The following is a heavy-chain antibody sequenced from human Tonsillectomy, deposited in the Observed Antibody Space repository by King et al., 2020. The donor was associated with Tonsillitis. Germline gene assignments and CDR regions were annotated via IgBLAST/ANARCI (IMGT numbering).Heavy chain of an antibody. D-gene: IGHD3-10*01. CDR1: GFTFSTSP. J-gene: IGHJ4*02. Sequence: VQLLESGGGLVQPGGSLRLSCAASGFTFSTSPMSWVRQAPGKGLEWVSAISGSGGTTYYANSVKDRFTISRDNSKNTLYLQMNSLRAADTAVFYCAKGVLWFGDSEDYWGQGTLVSVSS. CDR3: AKGVLWFGDSEDY. CDR2: ISGSGGTT. V-gene: IGHV3-23*01.